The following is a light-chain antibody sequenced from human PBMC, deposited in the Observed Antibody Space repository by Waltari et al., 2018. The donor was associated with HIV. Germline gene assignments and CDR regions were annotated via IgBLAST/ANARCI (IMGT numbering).Light chain of an antibody. J-gene: IGLJ2*01. CDR3: QAWDANTAI. CDR1: KLDDKY. Sequence: SYELTQAPSVSVSPGQTASITCSGEKLDDKYVSWYQQKSGQSPVLVIFQDRKRPSGIPERFSGSNSAKTATLTISGTQFMDEADYYCQAWDANTAIFGGGTKLTVL. CDR2: QDR. V-gene: IGLV3-1*01.